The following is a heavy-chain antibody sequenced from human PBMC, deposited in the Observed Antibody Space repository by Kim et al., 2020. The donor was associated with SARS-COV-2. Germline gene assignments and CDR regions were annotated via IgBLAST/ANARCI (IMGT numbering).Heavy chain of an antibody. V-gene: IGHV4-59*09. D-gene: IGHD6-19*01. Sequence: TYNPSLKDRVTITVATSKNQFSLKLSSVTAADTAVYYGARGAKVAGYCDYWGQGTLVTVSS. CDR3: ARGAKVAGYCDY. J-gene: IGHJ4*02.